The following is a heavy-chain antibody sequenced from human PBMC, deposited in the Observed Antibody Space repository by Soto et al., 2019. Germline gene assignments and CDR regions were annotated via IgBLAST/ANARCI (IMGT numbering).Heavy chain of an antibody. CDR2: IYWADDK. D-gene: IGHD1-26*01. V-gene: IGHV2-5*02. J-gene: IGHJ4*02. CDR1: GFSLSTSGVG. CDR3: AHRTFELGSFDY. Sequence: QITLKESGPTLVKPTQTLTLTCTFSGFSLSTSGVGVGWIRQPPGKALEWLALIYWADDKRYSPSLKSRLTITKDTSKNQVVLTMTNMDPVDTATYYCAHRTFELGSFDYWGQGTLVTVSS.